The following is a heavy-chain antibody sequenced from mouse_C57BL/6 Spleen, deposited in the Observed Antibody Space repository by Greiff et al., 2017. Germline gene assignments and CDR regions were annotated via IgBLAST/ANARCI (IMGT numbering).Heavy chain of an antibody. CDR3: TRENYGSRYYYAMDY. V-gene: IGHV1-5*01. CDR1: GYTFTSYW. D-gene: IGHD1-1*01. CDR2: IYPGNSDT. Sequence: EVQLQQSGTVLARPGASVKMSCKTSGYTFTSYWMHWVKQRPGQGLEWIGAIYPGNSDTSYNQKFKGKAKLTAVTSASTAYMELSSLTNEDSAVYYCTRENYGSRYYYAMDYWGQGTSVTVSS. J-gene: IGHJ4*01.